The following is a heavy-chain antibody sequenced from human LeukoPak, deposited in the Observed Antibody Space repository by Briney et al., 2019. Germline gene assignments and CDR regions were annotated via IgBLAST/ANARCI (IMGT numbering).Heavy chain of an antibody. CDR3: ARGRAIFGVVINPWDYYYGMDV. CDR2: INPNSGGT. Sequence: ASVKVSCKASGYTFTSYGMNWVRQAPGQGLEWMGWINPNSGGTNYAQKFQGWVTMTRDTSISTAYMELSRLRSDDTAVYYCARGRAIFGVVINPWDYYYGMDVWGQGTTVTVSS. CDR1: GYTFTSYG. J-gene: IGHJ6*02. D-gene: IGHD3-3*01. V-gene: IGHV1-2*04.